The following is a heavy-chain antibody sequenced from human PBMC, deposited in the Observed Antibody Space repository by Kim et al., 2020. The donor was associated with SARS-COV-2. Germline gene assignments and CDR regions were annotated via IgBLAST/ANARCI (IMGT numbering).Heavy chain of an antibody. D-gene: IGHD6-19*01. CDR2: IYYSGST. CDR1: GGSISSYY. Sequence: SETLSLTCTVSGGSISSYYWSWIRQPPGKGLEWIGYIYYSGSTNYNPSLKSRVTISADTSKNQFSLKLSSVTAADTAVYYCARGGYSSGWYSSVLNFDYWGQGTLVTVSS. J-gene: IGHJ4*02. V-gene: IGHV4-59*01. CDR3: ARGGYSSGWYSSVLNFDY.